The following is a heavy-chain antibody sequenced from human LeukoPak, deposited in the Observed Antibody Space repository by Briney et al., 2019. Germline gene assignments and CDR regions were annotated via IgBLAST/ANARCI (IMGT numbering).Heavy chain of an antibody. CDR1: GFTFSHYS. CDR2: ISSSSTYI. J-gene: IGHJ4*02. CDR3: ARGPYSSNWYVDY. Sequence: GGSLRLSCAASGFTFSHYSMNWVRQAPGKGLEWVSSISSSSTYIYYADSVKGRFTISRDSAKNSLYLQMNSLRAEDTAVYYCARGPYSSNWYVDYWGQGTLVTVAS. V-gene: IGHV3-21*06. D-gene: IGHD6-13*01.